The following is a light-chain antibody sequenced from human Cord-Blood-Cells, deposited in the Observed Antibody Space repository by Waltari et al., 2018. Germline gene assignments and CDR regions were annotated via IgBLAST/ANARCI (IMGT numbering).Light chain of an antibody. CDR2: WAS. CDR3: MQGIHLPIT. CDR1: QSVLYSSNNKNY. J-gene: IGKJ3*01. V-gene: IGKV4-1*01. Sequence: DIVMTQSPDSLAVSLGERATINCKSSQSVLYSSNNKNYLAWYQQKPGQPPKLLIYWASTRESGVPDRFSGSGSGTDFTLKISRVEAEDVGVYYCMQGIHLPITFGPGTKVDIK.